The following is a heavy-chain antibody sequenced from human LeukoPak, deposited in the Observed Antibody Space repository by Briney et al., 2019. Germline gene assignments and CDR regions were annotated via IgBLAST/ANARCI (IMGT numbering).Heavy chain of an antibody. Sequence: SETLSLTCTVSGSSISSGGYYWSWIRQHPGKGLEWIGYIYYSGSTYYNPSLKSRVTISVDTSKNQFSLKLSSVTAADTAVYYCAREGSSGYDYWGQGTLVTVSS. J-gene: IGHJ4*02. CDR3: AREGSSGYDY. D-gene: IGHD3-22*01. V-gene: IGHV4-31*03. CDR2: IYYSGST. CDR1: GSSISSGGYY.